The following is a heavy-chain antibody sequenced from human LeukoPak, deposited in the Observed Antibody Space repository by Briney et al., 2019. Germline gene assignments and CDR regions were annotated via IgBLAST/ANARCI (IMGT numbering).Heavy chain of an antibody. V-gene: IGHV3-30*02. CDR2: IRYDGSNK. Sequence: GRSLRLSCAASGFTFSSYGMHWVRQAPGKGLEWVAFIRYDGSNKYYADSVKGRFTISRDNSKNTLYLQMNSLRAEDTAVYYCAKAPGMVVVPAAITYWGQGTLVTVSS. J-gene: IGHJ4*02. CDR1: GFTFSSYG. D-gene: IGHD2-2*02. CDR3: AKAPGMVVVPAAITY.